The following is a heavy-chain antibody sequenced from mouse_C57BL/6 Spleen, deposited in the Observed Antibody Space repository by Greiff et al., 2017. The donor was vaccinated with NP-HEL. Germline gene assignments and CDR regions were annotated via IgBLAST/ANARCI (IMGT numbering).Heavy chain of an antibody. CDR1: GYTFTSYG. CDR3: AIYGSSPYDYAIDS. J-gene: IGHJ4*01. D-gene: IGHD1-1*01. Sequence: QVQLQQSGAELARPGASVKLSCKASGYTFTSYGISWVKQRTGQGLEWIGEIYPRSGNTYYNEKFKGKATLTAYKSSSTAYMELRSLTSEDSAFYFSAIYGSSPYDYAIDSWGQGTSVTVSS. CDR2: IYPRSGNT. V-gene: IGHV1-81*01.